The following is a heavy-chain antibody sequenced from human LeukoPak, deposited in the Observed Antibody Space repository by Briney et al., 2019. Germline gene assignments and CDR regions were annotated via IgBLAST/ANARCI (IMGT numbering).Heavy chain of an antibody. Sequence: ASVKVSCKASGYTFTSYDINWVRQAPGQGLEWMGWMNPNSGNTGYAQKFQGRVTMTRNTSISTAYMELSSLRSEDTAVYYCASNVAVAGAFDIRGQGTMVTVSS. CDR1: GYTFTSYD. V-gene: IGHV1-8*01. J-gene: IGHJ3*02. CDR3: ASNVAVAGAFDI. CDR2: MNPNSGNT. D-gene: IGHD6-19*01.